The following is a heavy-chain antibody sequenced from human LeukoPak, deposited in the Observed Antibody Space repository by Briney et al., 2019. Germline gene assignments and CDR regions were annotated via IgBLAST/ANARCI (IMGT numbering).Heavy chain of an antibody. Sequence: ASVKVSCKASGYTFTGYYMHWVRQAPGQGLEWMGWINPNSGGTNYAQKFQGRVTMTRDTSVSTAYMELSRLRSDDTAVYYCARGFRGYSYGRPDYWGQGTLVTVSS. CDR1: GYTFTGYY. J-gene: IGHJ4*02. CDR2: INPNSGGT. V-gene: IGHV1-2*02. D-gene: IGHD5-18*01. CDR3: ARGFRGYSYGRPDY.